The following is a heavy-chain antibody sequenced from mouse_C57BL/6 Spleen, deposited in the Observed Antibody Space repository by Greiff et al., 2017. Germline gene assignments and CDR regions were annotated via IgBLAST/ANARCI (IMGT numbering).Heavy chain of an antibody. V-gene: IGHV1-55*01. CDR3: ARYYGSISYYAMDY. D-gene: IGHD1-1*01. CDR2: LYPGSGST. Sequence: VQLQQPGAELVKPGASVKMSCKASGYTFTSYWITWVKQRPGQGLEWIGDLYPGSGSTNYNEQFKSKATLSVDTSSSTAYMQLSSLTSEDSAVYYCARYYGSISYYAMDYWGQGTSVTVSS. J-gene: IGHJ4*01. CDR1: GYTFTSYW.